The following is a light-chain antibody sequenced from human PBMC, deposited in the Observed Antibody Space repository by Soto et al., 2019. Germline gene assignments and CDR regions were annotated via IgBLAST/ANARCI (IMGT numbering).Light chain of an antibody. V-gene: IGLV2-23*02. CDR2: EVS. CDR1: SSDVGKYNL. CDR3: CSYAGSSTFYV. J-gene: IGLJ1*01. Sequence: QSALTQPASVSGSPGQSITISCTGTSSDVGKYNLVSWYQQYLGKAPKLMIYEVSKRPSGVSNRFSGSKSGNTASLTISGLQAEDEADYYCCSYAGSSTFYVFGTGTKLTVL.